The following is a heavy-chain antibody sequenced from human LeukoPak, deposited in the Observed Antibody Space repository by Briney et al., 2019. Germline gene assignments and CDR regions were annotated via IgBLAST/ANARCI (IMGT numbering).Heavy chain of an antibody. CDR1: GYTFTSYD. J-gene: IGHJ6*03. CDR3: ARGVGTTLYYYYYYYMDV. D-gene: IGHD1-1*01. Sequence: ASVKVSCKASGYTFTSYDINWVRQATGQGLEWMGWMNPNSGNTGYAQKFQGRVTMTRNTSISTAYMELSSLGSEDTAVYYCARGVGTTLYYYYYYYMDVWGKGTTVTVSS. CDR2: MNPNSGNT. V-gene: IGHV1-8*01.